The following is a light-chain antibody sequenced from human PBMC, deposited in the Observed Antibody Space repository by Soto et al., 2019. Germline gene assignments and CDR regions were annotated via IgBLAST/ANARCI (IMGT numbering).Light chain of an antibody. CDR3: QKYNQWPWT. Sequence: VVMTQSPATLSVSPGERVVLSCRASQSLGTSLAWYLHKPGQAPRLLLYEASIRATGIPARFSGDGSGTEFTLTISSLQSEDFGIYYCQKYNQWPWTFGPGTKVEI. J-gene: IGKJ1*01. CDR2: EAS. CDR1: QSLGTS. V-gene: IGKV3-15*01.